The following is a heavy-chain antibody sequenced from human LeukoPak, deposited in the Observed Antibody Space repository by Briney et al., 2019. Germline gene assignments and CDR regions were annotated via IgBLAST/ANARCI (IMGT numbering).Heavy chain of an antibody. CDR1: GFTFSSYE. Sequence: PGGSLRLSCAASGFTFSSYEMNWVRQAPGKGLEWVSSISSSSSYIYYADSVKGRFTISRDNAKNSLYLQMNSLRAEDTAVYYCARLSDDYGDGFDYWGQGTLVTVSS. J-gene: IGHJ4*02. V-gene: IGHV3-21*01. CDR3: ARLSDDYGDGFDY. D-gene: IGHD4-17*01. CDR2: ISSSSSYI.